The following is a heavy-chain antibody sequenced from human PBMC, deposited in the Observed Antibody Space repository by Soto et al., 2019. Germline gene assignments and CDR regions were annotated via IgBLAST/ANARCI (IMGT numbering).Heavy chain of an antibody. V-gene: IGHV4-34*01. D-gene: IGHD2-21*02. J-gene: IGHJ5*02. CDR1: GGSFSGYY. CDR2: INHSGST. Sequence: QVQLQQWGAGLLKPSETLSLTCAVYGGSFSGYYWSWIRQPPGKGLEWIGEINHSGSTNYNPSLKRRVTISVDPSKNQFSLKLSSVTAADTAVYYCARGRKHIVVVTATNWFDPWGQGTLVTVSS. CDR3: ARGRKHIVVVTATNWFDP.